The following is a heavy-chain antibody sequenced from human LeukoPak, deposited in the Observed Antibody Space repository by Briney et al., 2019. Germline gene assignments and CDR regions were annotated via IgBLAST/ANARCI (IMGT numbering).Heavy chain of an antibody. CDR1: GFTFSSYW. D-gene: IGHD3-16*01. CDR2: INSDGSST. CDR3: ARDSPWGGLFY. J-gene: IGHJ4*02. V-gene: IGHV3-74*01. Sequence: GGSLRLSCATSGFTFSSYWMHWVRQAPGKGLVWVSRINSDGSSTSYADSVKGRFTISRDNAKNTLYLQMNGLRAEDTAVYYCARDSPWGGLFYWGQGTLVTVSS.